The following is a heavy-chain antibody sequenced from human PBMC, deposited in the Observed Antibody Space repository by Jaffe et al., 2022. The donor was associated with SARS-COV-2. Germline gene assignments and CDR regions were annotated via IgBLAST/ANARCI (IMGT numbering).Heavy chain of an antibody. CDR2: IKSKTDGGTA. Sequence: EVQLVESRGGLVKPGGSLRLSCAASGFNFNNAWMNWVRQAPGKGPEWVGRIKSKTDGGTAEYAAPVKGRFTISREDSKNTLYLQMNSLKPEDTAVYYCILDFVATFYGVDVWGQGTTVTVSS. CDR1: GFNFNNAW. CDR3: ILDFVATFYGVDV. V-gene: IGHV3-15*01. D-gene: IGHD5-12*01. J-gene: IGHJ6*02.